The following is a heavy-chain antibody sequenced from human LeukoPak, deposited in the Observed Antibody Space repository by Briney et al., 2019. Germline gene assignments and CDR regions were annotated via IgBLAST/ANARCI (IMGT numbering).Heavy chain of an antibody. Sequence: ASVKVSCKASGGTFSSYAISWVRQAPGQGLEWMGRIIPILGIANYAQKFQGRVTITADKSTSTAYMELSSLRSEDTAVYYCATQRSGKQWLIFLYWGQGTLVTVSS. J-gene: IGHJ4*02. V-gene: IGHV1-69*04. CDR3: ATQRSGKQWLIFLY. D-gene: IGHD6-19*01. CDR2: IIPILGIA. CDR1: GGTFSSYA.